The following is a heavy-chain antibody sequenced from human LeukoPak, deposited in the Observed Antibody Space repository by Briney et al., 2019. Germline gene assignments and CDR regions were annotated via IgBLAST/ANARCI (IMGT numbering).Heavy chain of an antibody. V-gene: IGHV3-30*02. CDR3: AKDWVTTMVRGYYFDY. J-gene: IGHJ4*02. CDR2: IRYDGSNK. Sequence: GGSLRLSCAASGFTFSSYGMHWVRQAPGKGLEWVAFIRYDGSNKYYADSVKGRFTISRDNSKNTLYLQMNSLRAEDTAVYYCAKDWVTTMVRGYYFDYWGQGTLVTVSS. CDR1: GFTFSSYG. D-gene: IGHD3-10*01.